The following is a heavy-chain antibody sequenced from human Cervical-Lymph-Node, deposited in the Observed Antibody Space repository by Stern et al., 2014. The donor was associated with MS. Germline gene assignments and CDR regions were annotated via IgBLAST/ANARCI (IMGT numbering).Heavy chain of an antibody. J-gene: IGHJ4*02. Sequence: VQLVESGGGVIQHGRSLRLSCAAAGFTFSNYAIHWVRQAPGKGLEWVASISYDGNNISYVDSMKGRLTISRDNSKNTVGLQINSLRPEDTAVYYCAKDSSFGSAGYRIDNWGQGTMVTVSS. CDR1: GFTFSNYA. CDR3: AKDSSFGSAGYRIDN. D-gene: IGHD6-19*01. CDR2: ISYDGNNI. V-gene: IGHV3-30*18.